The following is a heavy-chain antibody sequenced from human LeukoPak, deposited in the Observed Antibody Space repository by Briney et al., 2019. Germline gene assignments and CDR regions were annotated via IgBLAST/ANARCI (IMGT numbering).Heavy chain of an antibody. CDR1: GGSISSYY. CDR2: IYYSGST. CDR3: ASNGMDV. J-gene: IGHJ6*02. V-gene: IGHV4-59*01. Sequence: TASETLSLTCTVYGGSISSYYWSWIRQPPGKGLGWIGYIYYSGSTNYNPSLKSRVTISVDTSKNQFSLKLSSVTAADTAVYYCASNGMDVWGQGTTVVVSS.